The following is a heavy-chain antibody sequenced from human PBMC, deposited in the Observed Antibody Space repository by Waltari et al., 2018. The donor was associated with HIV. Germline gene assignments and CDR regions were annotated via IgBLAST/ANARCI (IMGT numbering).Heavy chain of an antibody. Sequence: EVQLLESGGGLVQPGGSLRLSCAASGFTFSSYAMSWVRQAPGKGAGGGSAYWGKGGKKIQPRPREGRFTISRDNSKNTLYLQMNSLRAEDTAVYYCAKALLTGTSYYFDYWGQGTLVTVSS. CDR1: GFTFSSYA. CDR3: AKALLTGTSYYFDY. D-gene: IGHD1-20*01. V-gene: IGHV3-23*01. J-gene: IGHJ4*02. CDR2: WGKGGKK.